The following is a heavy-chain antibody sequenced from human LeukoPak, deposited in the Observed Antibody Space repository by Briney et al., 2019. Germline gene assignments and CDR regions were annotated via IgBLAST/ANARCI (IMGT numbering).Heavy chain of an antibody. CDR1: GFTFSGSA. V-gene: IGHV3-73*01. J-gene: IGHJ4*02. CDR3: TRHHWVPSGVN. D-gene: IGHD7-27*01. CDR2: IRSKANRYAT. Sequence: GGSLRLSCAASGFTFSGSAMHWVRHASGEGLEWVGRIRSKANRYATAYAASVKGRFTISRDDSKNTAYLQMNSLKTEDTAVYYCTRHHWVPSGVNWGQGTLVTVSS.